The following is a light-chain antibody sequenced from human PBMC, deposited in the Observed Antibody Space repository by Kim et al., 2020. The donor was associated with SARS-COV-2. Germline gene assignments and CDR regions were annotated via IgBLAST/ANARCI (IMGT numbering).Light chain of an antibody. J-gene: IGKJ5*01. Sequence: ASLGDRDTITCRASQDIRNDLGWYQQNPGRAPKRLIYGASSLQSGVPSRFSGSGSGTEFTLTISSVQPEDFATYFCLQHSTYPITFGQGTRLEIK. CDR3: LQHSTYPIT. V-gene: IGKV1-17*01. CDR1: QDIRND. CDR2: GAS.